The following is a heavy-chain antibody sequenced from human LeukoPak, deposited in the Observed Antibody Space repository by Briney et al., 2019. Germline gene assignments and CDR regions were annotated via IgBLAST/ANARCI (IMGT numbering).Heavy chain of an antibody. Sequence: GAPVTVSCKASGYTFTSYGMSWVRQAPGQGLEWMGWISAYNGNTNYAQKLQGRVTMTTDTSTSTAYMELRSLRSDDTAVYYCARDEGYYYDSSGYLIDPWGQGTLVTVSS. CDR3: ARDEGYYYDSSGYLIDP. CDR2: ISAYNGNT. J-gene: IGHJ5*02. D-gene: IGHD3-22*01. CDR1: GYTFTSYG. V-gene: IGHV1-18*01.